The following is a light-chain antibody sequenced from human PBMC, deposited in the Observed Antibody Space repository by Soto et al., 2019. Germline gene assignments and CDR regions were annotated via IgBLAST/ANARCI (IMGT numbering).Light chain of an antibody. Sequence: EIVLTQSPATLSLSPGERDTLSCRDSQSVSSYLAWYQQKPVQAPRLLIYDASNRATGIPARFSGSGSGTDFTLTISSLEPEDFAVYYCQQRSNWPITFGQGTRLEIK. J-gene: IGKJ5*01. V-gene: IGKV3-11*01. CDR2: DAS. CDR3: QQRSNWPIT. CDR1: QSVSSY.